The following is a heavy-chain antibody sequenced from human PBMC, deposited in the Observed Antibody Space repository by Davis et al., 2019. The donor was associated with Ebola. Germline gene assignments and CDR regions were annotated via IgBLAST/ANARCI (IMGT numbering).Heavy chain of an antibody. D-gene: IGHD6-19*01. J-gene: IGHJ4*02. V-gene: IGHV3-30*02. CDR2: IWYDGSNK. Sequence: GGSLRLSCAASGFTFSSYGMHWVRQAPGKGLEWVAVIWYDGSNKYYADSVKGRFTISRDKSNNTLYLEMSSLRVDDTAVYYCATTQWLREFDNWGQGTLVTVSS. CDR1: GFTFSSYG. CDR3: ATTQWLREFDN.